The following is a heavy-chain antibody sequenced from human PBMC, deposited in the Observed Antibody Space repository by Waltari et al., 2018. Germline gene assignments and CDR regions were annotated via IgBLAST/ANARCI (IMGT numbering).Heavy chain of an antibody. Sequence: QVQLVQSGAAVKKPGSSVKVSCKASGGTFSSYAISWVRQAPGQGLEWMGRIIPIFGTANYAQKFQGRVAITADESTSTAYMELSSLRSEDTAVYYCAAGKVQEAAAGQGGGTWGQGTLVTVSS. CDR1: GGTFSSYA. V-gene: IGHV1-69*15. D-gene: IGHD6-13*01. CDR2: IIPIFGTA. CDR3: AAGKVQEAAAGQGGGT. J-gene: IGHJ5*02.